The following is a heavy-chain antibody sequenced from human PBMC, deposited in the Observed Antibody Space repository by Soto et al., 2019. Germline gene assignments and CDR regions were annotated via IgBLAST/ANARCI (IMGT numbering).Heavy chain of an antibody. J-gene: IGHJ4*02. Sequence: EVQLVESGGGLVQPGGSLRVSCTASEFTFSSYWMHWVCQAPGKGLVWVSRINEDGSHILYADSVKGRFTISRDNAKNTLFLQMSSLRAEDTAIYYCSRGSSGWSGIDYWGPGTLVTVSS. CDR2: INEDGSHI. CDR3: SRGSSGWSGIDY. D-gene: IGHD6-19*01. CDR1: EFTFSSYW. V-gene: IGHV3-74*01.